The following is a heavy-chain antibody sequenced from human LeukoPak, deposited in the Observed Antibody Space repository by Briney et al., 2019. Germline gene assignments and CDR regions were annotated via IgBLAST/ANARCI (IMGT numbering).Heavy chain of an antibody. D-gene: IGHD3-16*01. CDR3: ARGRHGGG. Sequence: SETLSLTCAVYGGSFSGYYWSWIRQPPGKGLGWIGEINHSGSTNYNPSLKSRVTISVDTSKNQFSLKLSSVTAADTAVYYCARGRHGGGWGQGTLVTVSS. V-gene: IGHV4-34*01. J-gene: IGHJ4*02. CDR2: INHSGST. CDR1: GGSFSGYY.